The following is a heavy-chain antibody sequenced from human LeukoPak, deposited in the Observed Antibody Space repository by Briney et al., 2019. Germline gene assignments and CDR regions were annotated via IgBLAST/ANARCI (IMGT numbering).Heavy chain of an antibody. CDR3: ARGPPRRRHRRGYDY. J-gene: IGHJ4*02. Sequence: SETLSLPCTVSGCSISSSSYYWGRIRQPPGEGLEWIGGIYYSGSTYYNPSLKSRVTISVDTSKNQFSLKLSSVAAADTAVYYCARGPPRRRHRRGYDYWGQGTLVTVSS. CDR1: GCSISSSSYY. V-gene: IGHV4-39*01. D-gene: IGHD3-3*01. CDR2: IYYSGST.